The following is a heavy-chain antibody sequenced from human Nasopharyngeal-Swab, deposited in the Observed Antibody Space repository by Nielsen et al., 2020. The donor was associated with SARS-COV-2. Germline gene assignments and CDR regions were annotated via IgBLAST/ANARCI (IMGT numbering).Heavy chain of an antibody. J-gene: IGHJ4*02. CDR3: ARVVEYGGYSYGGPFDY. D-gene: IGHD5-18*01. V-gene: IGHV4-34*01. Sequence: GSLRLSCAVYGGSFSGYYWSWIRQPPGKGLEWIGEINHSGSTNYNPSLKSRVTISVDTSKNQFSLKLSSVTAADTAVYYCARVVEYGGYSYGGPFDYWGQGTLVTVSS. CDR2: INHSGST. CDR1: GGSFSGYY.